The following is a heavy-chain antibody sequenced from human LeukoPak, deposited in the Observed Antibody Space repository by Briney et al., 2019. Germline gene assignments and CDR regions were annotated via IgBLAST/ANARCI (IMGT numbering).Heavy chain of an antibody. CDR3: ARVSEGSHLP. CDR2: IYHSGST. J-gene: IGHJ5*02. D-gene: IGHD3-10*01. CDR1: GGSISSGGYS. Sequence: SEILSLTCAVSGGSISSGGYSWSWIRQPPGKGLEWIGYIYHSGSTYYNPSLKSRVTISVDRSKNQFSLKLSSVTAADTAVYYCARVSEGSHLPWGQGTLVTVSS. V-gene: IGHV4-30-2*01.